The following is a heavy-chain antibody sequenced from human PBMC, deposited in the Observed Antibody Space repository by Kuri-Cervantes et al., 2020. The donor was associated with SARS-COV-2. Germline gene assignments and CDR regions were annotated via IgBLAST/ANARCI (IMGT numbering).Heavy chain of an antibody. J-gene: IGHJ5*02. D-gene: IGHD3-22*01. CDR2: ISAYNGNT. V-gene: IGHV1-18*01. CDR3: ARDGTNYYDSSGYYLMYNWFDP. CDR1: GYTFTSYG. Sequence: ASVKVSCKASGYTFTSYGISWVRQAPGQGLEWMGWISAYNGNTNYAQKLQGRVTMTRNTSISTAYMELSSLRSEDTAVYYCARDGTNYYDSSGYYLMYNWFDPWGQGTLVTVSS.